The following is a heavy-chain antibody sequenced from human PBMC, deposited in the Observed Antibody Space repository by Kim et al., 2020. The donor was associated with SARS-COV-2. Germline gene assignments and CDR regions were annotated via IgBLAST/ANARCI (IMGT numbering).Heavy chain of an antibody. D-gene: IGHD3-3*01. CDR2: IIPLFGTA. CDR1: GGTFSSYA. V-gene: IGHV1-69*13. J-gene: IGHJ6*01. CDR3: ASPPPYDFWSGAFYGMYV. Sequence: SVKVSCKASGGTFSSYAISWVRQAPGQGLEWMGWIIPLFGTANYAQKFQGRVTITADESTSTAYMDLSSLRSEDTAVYYCASPPPYDFWSGAFYGMYVWGQGTTVTVSS.